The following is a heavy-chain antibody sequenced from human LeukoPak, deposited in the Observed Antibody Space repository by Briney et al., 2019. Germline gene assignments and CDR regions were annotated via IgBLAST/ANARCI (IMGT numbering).Heavy chain of an antibody. CDR3: ARGRYSYGPQNYDYMDV. J-gene: IGHJ6*03. CDR1: GGSISSGSNY. D-gene: IGHD5-18*01. V-gene: IGHV4-61*02. CDR2: IHTSGST. Sequence: PSETLSLTCTVSGGSISSGSNYWSWIRQPAGKGLEWIGRIHTSGSTNYNPSLKSRVTISVDTSKNQFSLKLSSVTAADTDVYYCARGRYSYGPQNYDYMDVWGKGTAVTVSS.